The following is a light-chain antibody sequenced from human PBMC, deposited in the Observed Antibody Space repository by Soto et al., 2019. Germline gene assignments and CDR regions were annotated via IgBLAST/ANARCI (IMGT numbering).Light chain of an antibody. CDR3: SSFAGSNNFPYV. J-gene: IGLJ1*01. CDR1: SSDIGAGYR. CDR2: DNT. Sequence: QSVLTQPPSVSGAPGERVTISCTGSSSDIGAGYRVRWYQQVPGTAPKLLIYDNTNRPSGVPDRFSGSKSGNTASLTVSGLQAEDEADYYCSSFAGSNNFPYVFGTGTKLTVL. V-gene: IGLV1-40*01.